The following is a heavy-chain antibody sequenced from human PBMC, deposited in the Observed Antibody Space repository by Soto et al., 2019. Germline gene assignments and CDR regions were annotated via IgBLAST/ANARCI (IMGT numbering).Heavy chain of an antibody. Sequence: EVQLVESGGGLIQPGGSLRLSCAASGFTVSSNYMSWVRQTPGKGLEWDSIIYSGGSSYYADSVKGRFTISRDNAKNTLYLQMNSLRAEDTAVYYCASCSMITFGGVIVDDAFDMWGQGTMVAVSS. V-gene: IGHV3-53*01. J-gene: IGHJ3*02. CDR2: IYSGGSS. D-gene: IGHD3-16*02. CDR3: ASCSMITFGGVIVDDAFDM. CDR1: GFTVSSNY.